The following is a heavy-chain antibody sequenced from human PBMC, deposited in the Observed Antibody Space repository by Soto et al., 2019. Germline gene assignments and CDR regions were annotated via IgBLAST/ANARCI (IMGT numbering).Heavy chain of an antibody. V-gene: IGHV5-51*01. CDR1: GYSFTSYW. J-gene: IGHJ4*02. CDR2: IYPGDSDT. CDR3: ERHKFMLVAAIDS. D-gene: IGHD3-22*01. Sequence: GESLKISCKGSGYSFTSYWIGWVRQMPGKGLAWMGIIYPGDSDTRYSPSLQGQVTIPADKSISTAYLQRSRLKASDTAMYYRERHKFMLVAAIDSWGQGTLVTASS.